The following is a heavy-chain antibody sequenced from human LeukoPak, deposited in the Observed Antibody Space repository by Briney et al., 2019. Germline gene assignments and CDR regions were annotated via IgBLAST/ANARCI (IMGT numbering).Heavy chain of an antibody. D-gene: IGHD3-22*01. CDR1: GFTFSSYS. CDR2: ISSSSSYI. Sequence: PGGSLRLSCAASGFTFSSYSMNWVRQAPGKGLEWVSSISSSSSYIYYADSVKGRFTISRDNAKNSLYLQMNSLRAEDTAVYYCARGGPYYYDKSGYLDYWGQGTLVTVSS. CDR3: ARGGPYYYDKSGYLDY. J-gene: IGHJ4*02. V-gene: IGHV3-21*01.